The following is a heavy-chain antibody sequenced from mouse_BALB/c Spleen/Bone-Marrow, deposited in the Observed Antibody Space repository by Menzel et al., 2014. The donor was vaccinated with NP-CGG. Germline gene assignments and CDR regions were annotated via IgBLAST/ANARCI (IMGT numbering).Heavy chain of an antibody. J-gene: IGHJ1*01. Sequence: VQLQQSGAELVRPGALVKLSCKASGFNIKDYYMHWVKQRPEQGLEWIGWIDPENGNTIYDPKFQGKASITADTSSNTAYLQLSSLTSEDTAVYYCASGYYGSSPYWYFDVWGAGTTVTGSS. CDR2: IDPENGNT. D-gene: IGHD1-1*01. V-gene: IGHV14-1*02. CDR3: ASGYYGSSPYWYFDV. CDR1: GFNIKDYY.